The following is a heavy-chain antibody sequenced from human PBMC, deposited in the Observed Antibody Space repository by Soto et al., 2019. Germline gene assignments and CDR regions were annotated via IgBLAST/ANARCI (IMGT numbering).Heavy chain of an antibody. Sequence: QVQLVESGGGLVKPGGSLRLSCAASGFTFSDYYMSWIRQAPGKGLEWVSYISSSSSYTNYADSVKGRFTISRDNAKNSLYLQMNSLRAVDTAVYYCSRSPSGGPNWFDPWGQGTLVTVSS. D-gene: IGHD2-15*01. CDR3: SRSPSGGPNWFDP. CDR2: ISSSSSYT. J-gene: IGHJ5*02. CDR1: GFTFSDYY. V-gene: IGHV3-11*06.